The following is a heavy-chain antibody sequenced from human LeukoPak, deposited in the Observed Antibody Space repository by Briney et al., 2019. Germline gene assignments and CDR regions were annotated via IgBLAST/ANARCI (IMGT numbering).Heavy chain of an antibody. CDR3: AKTFKINAYFDY. CDR1: GLAFSSYA. CDR2: ISGGGGST. Sequence: GGSLRLSCAASGLAFSSYAMSWVRHAPGKGLEWVSVISGGGGSTYYADSVKGRFTISRDNSKNTLYLQMNSLRAEDTAVYYCAKTFKINAYFDYWGQGTLVTVSS. D-gene: IGHD3-16*01. J-gene: IGHJ4*02. V-gene: IGHV3-23*01.